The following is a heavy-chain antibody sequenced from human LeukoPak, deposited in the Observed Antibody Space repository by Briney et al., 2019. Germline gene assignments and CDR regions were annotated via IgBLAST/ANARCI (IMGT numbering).Heavy chain of an antibody. D-gene: IGHD2-21*01. CDR3: AKGIDGDYFDC. CDR1: GGSISSGGYY. CDR2: IYYSGST. V-gene: IGHV4-31*03. J-gene: IGHJ4*02. Sequence: SETLSLTCTVSGGSISSGGYYWSWIRQHPGKGLEWIGCIYYSGSTYYNPSLKSRVTISVDTSKNQFSLKLSSVTAADTAVYYCAKGIDGDYFDCWGQGTLVTVSS.